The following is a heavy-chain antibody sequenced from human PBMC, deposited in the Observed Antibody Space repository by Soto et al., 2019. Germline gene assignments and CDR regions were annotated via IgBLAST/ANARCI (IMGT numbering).Heavy chain of an antibody. J-gene: IGHJ6*03. CDR1: GFTFSGHW. CDR2: IKQDGSET. V-gene: IGHV3-7*01. Sequence: VHLVESGGGLVQPGGSLRLSCAASGFTFSGHWMSWVRQAPGKGLEWVAHIKQDGSETFYVGSVKGRFTISRDNAKNSLDLQMNSRRAEDTALYYCARDRAFCSGTNCRRGSIYYYYMDVWGNGTTVTVSS. CDR3: ARDRAFCSGTNCRRGSIYYYYMDV. D-gene: IGHD2-2*01.